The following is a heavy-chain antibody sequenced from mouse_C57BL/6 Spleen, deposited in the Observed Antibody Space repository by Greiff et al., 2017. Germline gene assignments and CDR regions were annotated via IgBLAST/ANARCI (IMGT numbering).Heavy chain of an antibody. D-gene: IGHD2-3*01. CDR2: INPSTGGT. J-gene: IGHJ4*01. CDR3: ARWLLEAMDY. CDR1: GYSFTGYY. V-gene: IGHV1-42*01. Sequence: VQLQQFGPELVKPGASVKISCKASGYSFTGYYMNWVKQSPEKSLEWIGEINPSTGGTTYNQKFKAKATLTVDKSSSTAYMQLKSLTSEDSAVYYCARWLLEAMDYWGQGTSVTVSS.